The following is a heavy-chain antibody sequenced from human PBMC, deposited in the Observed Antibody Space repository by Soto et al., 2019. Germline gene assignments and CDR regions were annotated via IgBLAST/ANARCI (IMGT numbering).Heavy chain of an antibody. V-gene: IGHV3-30*18. CDR3: AKGEGGYSDYDVGYNFDY. CDR1: GFTFSSYG. CDR2: ISYGGTNK. D-gene: IGHD5-12*01. J-gene: IGHJ4*02. Sequence: QVQLEESGGGVVQPGRSLRLSCAASGFTFSSYGMHWVRQAPGKGLEWVAVISYGGTNKYYADSVKGRFTISRDNSKNTLYLQMNSLRVEDTAVYYCAKGEGGYSDYDVGYNFDYCGQGTLVTVSS.